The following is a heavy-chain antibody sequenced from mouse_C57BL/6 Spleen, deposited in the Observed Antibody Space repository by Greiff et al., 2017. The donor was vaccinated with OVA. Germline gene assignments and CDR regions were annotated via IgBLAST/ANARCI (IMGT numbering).Heavy chain of an antibody. CDR3: AGASPYGSGAY. Sequence: EVQLQQSGPELVKPGASVKIPCKASGYTFTDYNMDWVKQSHGKSLEWIGDINPNNGGTIYNQKFKGKATLTVDKSSSTAYLELRSLTSEDTAVYDCAGASPYGSGAYWGQGTLVTVSA. CDR2: INPNNGGT. V-gene: IGHV1-18*01. D-gene: IGHD1-1*01. CDR1: GYTFTDYN. J-gene: IGHJ3*01.